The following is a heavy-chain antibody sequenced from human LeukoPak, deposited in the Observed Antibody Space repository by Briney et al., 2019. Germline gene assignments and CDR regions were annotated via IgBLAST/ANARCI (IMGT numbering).Heavy chain of an antibody. Sequence: GESLRISCRASGYIFSNYWIAWVRQMPGKGLEWVGIFNPRDSTTRYSPSFQGRVTFSADNSITTAYLQWRNLRASDTAVYYCARHWSAAWFAYWGQRTQVTVSS. CDR2: FNPRDSTT. V-gene: IGHV5-51*01. CDR3: ARHWSAAWFAY. D-gene: IGHD3-3*01. J-gene: IGHJ4*02. CDR1: GYIFSNYW.